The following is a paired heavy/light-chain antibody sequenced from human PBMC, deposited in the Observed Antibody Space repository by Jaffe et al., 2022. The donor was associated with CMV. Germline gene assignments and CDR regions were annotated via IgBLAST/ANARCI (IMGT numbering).Light chain of an antibody. CDR2: KDS. CDR3: QSADSSGTYFVV. CDR1: ALPKQY. Sequence: SYELTQPPSVSVSPGQTARITCSGDALPKQYAYWYQQKPGQAPVLVIYKDSERPSGIPERFSGSSSGTTVTLTISGVQAEDEADYYCQSADSSGTYFVVFGGGTKLTVL. V-gene: IGLV3-25*03. J-gene: IGLJ2*01.
Heavy chain of an antibody. J-gene: IGHJ6*03. V-gene: IGHV3-21*01. Sequence: EVQLVESGGGLVKPGGSLRLSCAASGFTFSSYSMNWVRQAPGKGLEWVSSISSSSSYIYYADSVKGRFTISRDNAKNSLYLQMNSLRAEDTAVYYCARWTAYCSSTSCSNYYYYYMDVWGKGTTVTVSS. CDR2: ISSSSSYI. CDR1: GFTFSSYS. D-gene: IGHD2-2*01. CDR3: ARWTAYCSSTSCSNYYYYYMDV.